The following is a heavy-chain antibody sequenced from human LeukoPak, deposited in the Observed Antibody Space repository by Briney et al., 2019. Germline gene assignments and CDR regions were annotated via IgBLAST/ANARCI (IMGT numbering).Heavy chain of an antibody. V-gene: IGHV3-48*03. CDR2: ISSSGSTI. J-gene: IGHJ3*02. CDR3: AKIKGLWPGGGAFDI. D-gene: IGHD3-10*01. Sequence: PGGSPRLSCAASGFTFSSYEMNWVRQAPGKGLEWVSYISSSGSTIYYADSVKGRFTISRDNAKNSLYLQMNSLRAEDTAVYYCAKIKGLWPGGGAFDIWGQGTMVTVSS. CDR1: GFTFSSYE.